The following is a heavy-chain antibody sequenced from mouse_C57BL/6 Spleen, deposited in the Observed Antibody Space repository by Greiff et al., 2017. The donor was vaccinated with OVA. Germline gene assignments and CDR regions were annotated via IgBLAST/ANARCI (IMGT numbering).Heavy chain of an antibody. CDR1: GYTFTSYW. Sequence: VQLQQPGAELVRPGSSVKLSCKASGYTFTSYWMDWVKQRPGQGLEWIGNIYPSDSETHYNQKFKDKATLTVDKSSSTAYMQLSSLTSEDSAVYYCARKRLGTLYWYFDVWGTGTTVTVSS. CDR2: IYPSDSET. CDR3: ARKRLGTLYWYFDV. D-gene: IGHD4-1*01. J-gene: IGHJ1*03. V-gene: IGHV1-61*01.